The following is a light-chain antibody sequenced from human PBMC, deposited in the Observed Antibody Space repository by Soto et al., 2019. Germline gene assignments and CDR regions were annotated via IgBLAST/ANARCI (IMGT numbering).Light chain of an antibody. J-gene: IGKJ3*01. CDR2: DAS. V-gene: IGKV1-6*01. CDR1: QGIRHD. CDR3: LQKYFYPFT. Sequence: AIQMTQSPSSLSASVGDRVTITCRASQGIRHDLDWFQQKPGKAPKLLIYDASNLQSGVPARFSGSGSGTDFTLPIRRLQPEDFATYYCLQKYFYPFTFGPGTKVDIK.